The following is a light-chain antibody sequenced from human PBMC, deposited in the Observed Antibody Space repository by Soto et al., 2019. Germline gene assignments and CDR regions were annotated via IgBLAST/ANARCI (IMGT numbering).Light chain of an antibody. Sequence: DIQMTQSPSTLRAAVGDRVTITCRASQSISSWLAWYQQKLGKAPKLLIYKASSLESGVSSRFSGSGSGTEFTLTISSLQSDDFATYYCQQYSSYSAYTFGQGTKVDI. V-gene: IGKV1-5*03. CDR2: KAS. CDR3: QQYSSYSAYT. J-gene: IGKJ2*01. CDR1: QSISSW.